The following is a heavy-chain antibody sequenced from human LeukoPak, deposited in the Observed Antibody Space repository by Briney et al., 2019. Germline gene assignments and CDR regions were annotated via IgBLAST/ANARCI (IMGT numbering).Heavy chain of an antibody. Sequence: GGSLRLSCAASGFPFSAYGMSWVRQAPGKGLEWVSAISGSGGSTYYADSVKGRFTISRDNSKNTLYLQMNSLRAEDTAVYYCAKGSIAVAGMIDYWGQGTLVTVSS. CDR3: AKGSIAVAGMIDY. D-gene: IGHD6-19*01. J-gene: IGHJ4*02. V-gene: IGHV3-23*01. CDR2: ISGSGGST. CDR1: GFPFSAYG.